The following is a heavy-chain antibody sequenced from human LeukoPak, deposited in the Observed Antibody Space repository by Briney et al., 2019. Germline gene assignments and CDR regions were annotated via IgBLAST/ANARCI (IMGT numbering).Heavy chain of an antibody. CDR1: GFTFSSYG. CDR3: AKINSGYEGGY. Sequence: AGGSLRLSCAASGFTFSSYGMSWVRQAPGKGLEWVSAIGGSGGSTYYADSVKGRFTISRDNAKNTLYLQMNSPRAEDTAVYYCAKINSGYEGGYWGQGTLVTVSS. CDR2: IGGSGGST. V-gene: IGHV3-23*01. J-gene: IGHJ4*02. D-gene: IGHD5-12*01.